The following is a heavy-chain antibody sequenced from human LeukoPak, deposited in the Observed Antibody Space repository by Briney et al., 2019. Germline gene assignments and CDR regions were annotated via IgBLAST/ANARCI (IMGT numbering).Heavy chain of an antibody. J-gene: IGHJ4*02. CDR3: ARDLSILVGAREDY. CDR2: ISSSSSTI. D-gene: IGHD1-26*01. Sequence: PGGSLRLSCAASGFTFSSYSMNWVRQAPGKGLEWVSYISSSSSTIYYADSVKGRFTISRDNAKNSLYLQMNSLRAEDTAVYYCARDLSILVGAREDYWGQGTLVTVSS. CDR1: GFTFSSYS. V-gene: IGHV3-48*04.